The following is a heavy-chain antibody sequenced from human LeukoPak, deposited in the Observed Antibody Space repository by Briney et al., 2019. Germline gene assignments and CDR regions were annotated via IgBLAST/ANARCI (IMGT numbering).Heavy chain of an antibody. CDR3: ARGGEKSGYSYDLHY. Sequence: ASVKVSCKASGYTFTGYYMHWVRQAPGQGLEWMGWINPNSGGTNYAQKFQGRVTMTRDTSISTAYMELSRLRSDDTAVYYCARGGEKSGYSYDLHYWGQGTLVTVSS. CDR1: GYTFTGYY. V-gene: IGHV1-2*02. J-gene: IGHJ4*02. D-gene: IGHD5-18*01. CDR2: INPNSGGT.